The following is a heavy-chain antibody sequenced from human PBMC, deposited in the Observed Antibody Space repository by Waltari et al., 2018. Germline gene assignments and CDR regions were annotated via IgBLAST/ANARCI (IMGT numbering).Heavy chain of an antibody. CDR3: ARGGRDDSSGYYWGPFDY. Sequence: EVQLVESGGGLVQPGGSLRLSCAASGFTFSSYAMSWVRQAPGKGLEWVSAISGSGGSTYYADSVKGRFTISRDNSKNTLYLQMNSLRAEDTAVYYCARGGRDDSSGYYWGPFDYWGQGTLVTVSS. J-gene: IGHJ4*02. V-gene: IGHV3-23*04. CDR2: ISGSGGST. CDR1: GFTFSSYA. D-gene: IGHD3-22*01.